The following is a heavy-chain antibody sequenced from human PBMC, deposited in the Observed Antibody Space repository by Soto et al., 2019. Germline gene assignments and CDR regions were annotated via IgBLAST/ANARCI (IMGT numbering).Heavy chain of an antibody. D-gene: IGHD5-18*01. J-gene: IGHJ5*01. CDR2: IIPIFGTA. Sequence: GASVKVSCKASGGTFSSYATSWGRQAPGQGLEWMGGIIPIFGTANYAQKFQGRVTITADESTSTAYMELSSLRSEDTAVYYCFSKRDSCGHDLFDSRGLGTLVTVSS. V-gene: IGHV1-69*13. CDR1: GGTFSSYA. CDR3: FSKRDSCGHDLFDS.